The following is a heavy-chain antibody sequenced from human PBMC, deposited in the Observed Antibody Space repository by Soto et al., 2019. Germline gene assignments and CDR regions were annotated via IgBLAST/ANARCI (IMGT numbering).Heavy chain of an antibody. Sequence: PGGSLRLSCAASGFTFSSYAMSWVRQAPGKGLEWVSAISGSGGSTYYADSGKGRFTISRDNSKNTLYLQMNSLRAEETAVYYYANHLDYADLNPFDYWGQGTLVTVSS. D-gene: IGHD4-17*01. CDR1: GFTFSSYA. CDR2: ISGSGGST. V-gene: IGHV3-23*01. J-gene: IGHJ4*02. CDR3: ANHLDYADLNPFDY.